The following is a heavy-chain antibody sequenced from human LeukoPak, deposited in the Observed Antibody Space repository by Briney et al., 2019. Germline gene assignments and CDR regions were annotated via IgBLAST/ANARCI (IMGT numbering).Heavy chain of an antibody. D-gene: IGHD6-13*01. J-gene: IGHJ4*02. CDR1: GYTFTSYY. CDR3: AMGSSFAGDY. CDR2: INPSGGST. Sequence: ASVKVSCKASGYTFTSYYMHWVRQAPGQGLEWMGIINPSGGSTSYAQKFQGRVTITADKSTSTAYMELSSLRSEDTAVYYCAMGSSFAGDYWGQGTLVTVSS. V-gene: IGHV1-46*01.